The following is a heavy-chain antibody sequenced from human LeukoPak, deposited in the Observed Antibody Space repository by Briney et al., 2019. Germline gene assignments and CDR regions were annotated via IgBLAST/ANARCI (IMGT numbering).Heavy chain of an antibody. J-gene: IGHJ4*02. Sequence: GASVKVSSKASGYTFTSYDINWVRQATGQGLEWMGWMNPNSGNTGYAQKFQGRVAMTRNTSITTAYMELNSLRAGDAAVYYCAKAPVTTCSGAYCYPFDYWSQGTLVTVSS. CDR1: GYTFTSYD. V-gene: IGHV1-8*01. CDR3: AKAPVTTCSGAYCYPFDY. CDR2: MNPNSGNT. D-gene: IGHD2-15*01.